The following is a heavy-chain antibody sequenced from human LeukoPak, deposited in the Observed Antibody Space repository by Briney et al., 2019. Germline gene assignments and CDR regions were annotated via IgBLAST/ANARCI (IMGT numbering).Heavy chain of an antibody. Sequence: PGGSLRLSCAASGFTVSSNYMSWVRQAPGKGLEWVSSFSGAGDYTHSADSVKGRFIISRDNSKNTLYLQMNSLRVEDTAVYYCAKHPYNDFWSGYYKGFDYWGQGTLVTVSS. CDR3: AKHPYNDFWSGYYKGFDY. J-gene: IGHJ4*02. V-gene: IGHV3-23*01. D-gene: IGHD3-3*01. CDR1: GFTVSSNY. CDR2: FSGAGDYT.